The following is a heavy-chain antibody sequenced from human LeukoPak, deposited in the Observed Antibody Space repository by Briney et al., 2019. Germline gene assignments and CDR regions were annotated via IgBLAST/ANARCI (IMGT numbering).Heavy chain of an antibody. CDR2: FDPEDGET. D-gene: IGHD3-22*01. CDR3: ATDTLPTMIVGAPRGGPSYGMDV. CDR1: GYTLTELS. Sequence: ASVKVSCKVSGYTLTELSMHWVRQAPGKGLEWMGGFDPEDGETIYAQKFQGRVTMAEDTSTDTAYMELSSLRSEDTAVYYCATDTLPTMIVGAPRGGPSYGMDVWGQGTTVTVSS. V-gene: IGHV1-24*01. J-gene: IGHJ6*02.